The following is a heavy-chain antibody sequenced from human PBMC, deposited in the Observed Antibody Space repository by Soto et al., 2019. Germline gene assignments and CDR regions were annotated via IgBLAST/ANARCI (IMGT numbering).Heavy chain of an antibody. CDR3: ARSVAVPGAHIDY. CDR2: VYYTGST. CDR1: GGSISGSY. V-gene: IGHV4-59*01. Sequence: SETLSLTCSVSGGSISGSYWSWIRQSPGKGLEWLGYVYYTGSTNYSPSLRSRVSISVDTSKNEFSLRLSSVTAADTAVYFCARSVAVPGAHIDYWGQGTQVTV. J-gene: IGHJ4*02. D-gene: IGHD6-19*01.